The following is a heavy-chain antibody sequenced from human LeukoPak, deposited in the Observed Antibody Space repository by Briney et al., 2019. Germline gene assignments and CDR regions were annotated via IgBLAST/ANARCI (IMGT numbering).Heavy chain of an antibody. V-gene: IGHV3-72*01. Sequence: GGSLRLSCAASGFTFSDHYMDWVHQAPGKGLEWVGRTRKKVNSYTTEYAASVKGRFTISRDDSKNSLYLQMNSLKTEDTAVYYCARSYGSGTYPFDYWGQGTLVTVSS. CDR1: GFTFSDHY. J-gene: IGHJ4*02. CDR3: ARSYGSGTYPFDY. D-gene: IGHD3-10*01. CDR2: TRKKVNSYTT.